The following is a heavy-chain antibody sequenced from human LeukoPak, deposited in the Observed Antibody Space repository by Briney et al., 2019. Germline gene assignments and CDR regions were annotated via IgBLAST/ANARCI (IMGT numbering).Heavy chain of an antibody. CDR1: GGTFSSYT. CDR3: AREVWSGYYIDY. Sequence: SVKVSCKASGGTFSSYTISWVRQAPGQGLEWMGRIIPILGIANYAQKFQGRVTITADKSTSTAYMELRSLTSDDTAVYYCAREVWSGYYIDYWGQGTLVTVSS. D-gene: IGHD3-3*01. J-gene: IGHJ4*02. CDR2: IIPILGIA. V-gene: IGHV1-69*04.